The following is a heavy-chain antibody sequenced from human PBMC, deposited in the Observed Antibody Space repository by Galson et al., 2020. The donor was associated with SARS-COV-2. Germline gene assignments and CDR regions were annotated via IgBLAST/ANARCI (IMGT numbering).Heavy chain of an antibody. D-gene: IGHD3-3*01. CDR3: AHRPSDFWSGWDV. Sequence: SGPTLVKPTQTLTLTRTFSGFSLSTSGVGVGWIRQPPGKALEWLALLYWNADERYSSSLKTRLTITKDTSKKQVVLTMTNMDPVDTATYFCAHRPSDFWSGWDVWGQGTTVTVSS. CDR2: LYWNADE. J-gene: IGHJ6*02. CDR1: GFSLSTSGVG. V-gene: IGHV2-5*01.